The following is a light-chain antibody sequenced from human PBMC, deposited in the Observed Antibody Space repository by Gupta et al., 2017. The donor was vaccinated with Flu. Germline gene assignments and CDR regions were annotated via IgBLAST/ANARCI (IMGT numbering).Light chain of an antibody. CDR1: SSNIGSNT. CDR3: EEWADRLKGWG. V-gene: IGLV1-44*01. CDR2: RNN. J-gene: IGLJ3*02. Sequence: QSVLTQPPSASGTPGQRVTISCSGSSSNIGSNTVNWYQQLPGTAPKRPIYRNNQRPSGVPDRFAGYKAGTPDSPAISGLQSEDEADDYGEEWADRLKGWGFGGGTKLTVL.